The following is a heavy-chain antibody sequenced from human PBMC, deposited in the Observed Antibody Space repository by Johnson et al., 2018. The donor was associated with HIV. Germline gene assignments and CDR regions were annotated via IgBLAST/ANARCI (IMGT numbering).Heavy chain of an antibody. Sequence: QMHLVESGGGVVQPGRSLRLSCAASGFTFSSYAMHWVRQAPGKGLEWVAVISYDGSNKYFADSVKGRFTISRDNSKNTLYLQMKSLRGEDTAVYSCARGRSSSSTAAFDIWGQGTMVTVSS. CDR1: GFTFSSYA. CDR2: ISYDGSNK. D-gene: IGHD6-6*01. V-gene: IGHV3-30*04. J-gene: IGHJ3*02. CDR3: ARGRSSSSTAAFDI.